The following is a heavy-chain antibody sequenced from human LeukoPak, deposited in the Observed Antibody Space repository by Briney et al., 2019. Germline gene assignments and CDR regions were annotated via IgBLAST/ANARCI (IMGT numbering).Heavy chain of an antibody. CDR3: ARTRAVYDAFDI. Sequence: SETLSLTCTVSGGSISSYYGSWIQQPPGKGLEWIGYIYYSGSTNYNPSLKSRVTISVDTSKNQFSLKLSSVTAADTAVYYCARTRAVYDAFDIWGQGTMVTVSS. D-gene: IGHD2-8*01. V-gene: IGHV4-59*08. CDR1: GGSISSYY. CDR2: IYYSGST. J-gene: IGHJ3*02.